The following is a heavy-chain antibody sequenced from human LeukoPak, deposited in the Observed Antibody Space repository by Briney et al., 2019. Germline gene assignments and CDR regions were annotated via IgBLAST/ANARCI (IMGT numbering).Heavy chain of an antibody. CDR1: GFTFDDYG. D-gene: IGHD1-26*01. Sequence: GVSLRLSCAASGFTFDDYGMSRLRQAPGKGLEWVSGINWDGGSTGYADSVKGRFTISRDNAKNSLYLQMNSLRAEDTALYFCARDVGATRDFVRFDPWGQGTLVTVSS. V-gene: IGHV3-20*04. CDR3: ARDVGATRDFVRFDP. J-gene: IGHJ5*02. CDR2: INWDGGST.